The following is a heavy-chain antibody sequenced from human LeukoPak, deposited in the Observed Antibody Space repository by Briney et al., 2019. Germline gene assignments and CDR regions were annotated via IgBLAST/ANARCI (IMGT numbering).Heavy chain of an antibody. Sequence: SVKVSCKASGGTFRSYAVSWVRQAPGQGLEWMGGIIPKFDTSKYAQNFQGRVSITTDESTGTTYMELSSLRSEDTAVYYCARSDYWDATSWYWFDLWGQGTLVTVSS. CDR2: IIPKFDTS. D-gene: IGHD3-3*01. J-gene: IGHJ5*02. CDR3: ARSDYWDATSWYWFDL. V-gene: IGHV1-69*05. CDR1: GGTFRSYA.